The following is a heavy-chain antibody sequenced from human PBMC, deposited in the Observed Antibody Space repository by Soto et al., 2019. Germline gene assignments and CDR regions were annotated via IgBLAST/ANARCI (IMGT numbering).Heavy chain of an antibody. CDR1: GLTFSRSG. V-gene: IGHV3-30*18. D-gene: IGHD6-19*01. J-gene: IGHJ5*02. CDR3: AKDGYGSGMRARERFDP. CDR2: ISYDGGKK. Sequence: GGSLRLSCAASGLTFSRSGIHWVRHAPGKGLEWVAVISYDGGKKYYADSVKGRFNISRDNSQNTLYLQMNSLRLEDTAVYYCAKDGYGSGMRARERFDPWGQGTLVTVSS.